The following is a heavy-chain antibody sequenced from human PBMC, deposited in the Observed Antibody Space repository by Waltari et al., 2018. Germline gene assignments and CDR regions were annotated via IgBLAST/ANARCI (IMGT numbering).Heavy chain of an antibody. CDR3: ARDRVAAAGSYY. D-gene: IGHD6-13*01. Sequence: EVQLVESGGGLVKPGGSLRLSGAVSGFTFSIYRMHWVGQAPGKGLECVSSISSSSSYIYYADSVKGRFTISRDNAKNSLYLQMNSLRAEDTAVYYCARDRVAAAGSYYWGQGTLVTVSS. CDR1: GFTFSIYR. J-gene: IGHJ4*02. V-gene: IGHV3-21*01. CDR2: ISSSSSYI.